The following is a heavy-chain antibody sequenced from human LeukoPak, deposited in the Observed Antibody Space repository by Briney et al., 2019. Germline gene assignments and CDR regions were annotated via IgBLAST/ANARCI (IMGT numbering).Heavy chain of an antibody. V-gene: IGHV3-21*01. CDR3: ARDRIIYGDYGGAFDI. Sequence: GGSLRLSCAASGFTFSRYSMNWVRQAPGRGLEWVSSISSSSSYIYYADSLKGRFTISRDNAKNSLYLQMNSLRAEDTAVYFCARDRIIYGDYGGAFDIWGQGTMVTVSS. CDR2: ISSSSSYI. D-gene: IGHD4-17*01. J-gene: IGHJ3*02. CDR1: GFTFSRYS.